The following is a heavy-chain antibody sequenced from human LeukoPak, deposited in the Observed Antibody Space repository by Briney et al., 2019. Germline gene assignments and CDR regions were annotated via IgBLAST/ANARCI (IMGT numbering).Heavy chain of an antibody. D-gene: IGHD2-21*01. V-gene: IGHV3-23*01. CDR1: GFTFSSYA. Sequence: GGSLRLSCAASGFTFSSYAMNWVRQAPGKGLEWVSGTSGSGGGTYYADSVKGRFTISRDNSKNTLYLQMNSLRVEDTALYYCAKGRIAPDDWGQGTLVTVSS. J-gene: IGHJ4*02. CDR3: AKGRIAPDD. CDR2: TSGSGGGT.